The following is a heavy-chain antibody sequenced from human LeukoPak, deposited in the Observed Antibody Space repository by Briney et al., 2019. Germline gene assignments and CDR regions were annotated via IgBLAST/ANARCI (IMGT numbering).Heavy chain of an antibody. CDR1: GYSFTSYW. CDR3: AKKPGYTSSLETFDI. J-gene: IGHJ3*02. CDR2: IWPADSDT. D-gene: IGHD6-13*01. Sequence: PGESLKISRKGSGYSFTSYWIGWVRQMPGKGLEWMGIIWPADSDTRYRPSFQGQVTISADKSISTAYLQWSSLEASDTAMYYCAKKPGYTSSLETFDIWGQGTMVTVSS. V-gene: IGHV5-51*01.